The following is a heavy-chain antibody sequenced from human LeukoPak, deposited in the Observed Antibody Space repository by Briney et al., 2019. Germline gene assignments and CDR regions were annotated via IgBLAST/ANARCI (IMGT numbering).Heavy chain of an antibody. CDR3: VSFYETY. D-gene: IGHD2/OR15-2a*01. CDR2: LVYDARS. V-gene: IGHV3-33*03. J-gene: IGHJ4*02. Sequence: GTSLRLSCAASGFPFSSYGMHWVRQAPGKGLEWVARLVYDARSDYANSVKGRFSISRDDSKNTVYLQMNSLRAEDTAVYYCVSFYETYWGRGTLVTVSS. CDR1: GFPFSSYG.